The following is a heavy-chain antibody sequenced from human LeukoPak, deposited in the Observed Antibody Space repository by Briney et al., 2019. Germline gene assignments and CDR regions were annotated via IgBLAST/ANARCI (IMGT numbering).Heavy chain of an antibody. V-gene: IGHV3-9*01. CDR2: ISWNSGSK. D-gene: IGHD5-12*01. J-gene: IGHJ4*02. CDR1: GFTFDDYA. CDR3: AKVGGYDLYSYEFEY. Sequence: GRSLRLSCAASGFTFDDYAMHWVRQAPGKGLEWVSGISWNSGSKGYADSVKGRFTISRDNAKNSLYLQMNSLRAEDTALYYCAKVGGYDLYSYEFEYWGPGTLVTVSS.